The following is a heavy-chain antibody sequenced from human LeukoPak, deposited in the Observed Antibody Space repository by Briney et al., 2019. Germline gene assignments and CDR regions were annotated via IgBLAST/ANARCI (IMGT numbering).Heavy chain of an antibody. Sequence: SETLSLTCTVSGGSISSYYWSWIRQPPGKGLEWIGYIYYSGSTNYNPSLKSRVTISVDTSKNQFSLKLSSVTAADTAVYYCARGRTWLFYYFDYWGQGTLVTVSS. CDR1: GGSISSYY. D-gene: IGHD3-22*01. CDR3: ARGRTWLFYYFDY. V-gene: IGHV4-59*12. J-gene: IGHJ4*02. CDR2: IYYSGST.